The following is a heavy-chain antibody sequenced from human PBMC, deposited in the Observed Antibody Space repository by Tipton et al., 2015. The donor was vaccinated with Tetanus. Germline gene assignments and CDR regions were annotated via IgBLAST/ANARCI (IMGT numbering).Heavy chain of an antibody. CDR3: ARGGRDAYNNPLGAFDV. Sequence: TLSLTCTVSGGSFSLYYWNWVRQSPGKGLEWIGEISHSRSSSYSPSLKSRATISVDTSKNQFSLRLRSVAAADTAVYYCARGGRDAYNNPLGAFDVWGRGTTVTVSS. D-gene: IGHD5-24*01. V-gene: IGHV4-34*01. J-gene: IGHJ3*01. CDR1: GGSFSLYY. CDR2: ISHSRSS.